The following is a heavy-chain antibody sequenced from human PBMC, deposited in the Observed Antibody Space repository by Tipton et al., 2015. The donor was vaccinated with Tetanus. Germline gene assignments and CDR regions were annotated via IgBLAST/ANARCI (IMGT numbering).Heavy chain of an antibody. CDR2: VYYDGSA. CDR1: GDSISSIEYY. J-gene: IGHJ5*02. CDR3: TRHVVEAVPRWFDP. D-gene: IGHD2-2*01. V-gene: IGHV4-39*01. Sequence: TLSLTCTVSGDSISSIEYYWGWIPQPPGEGLEGIAGVYYDGSAYTNPSLTSRIAISLDTSGSQFSLKFHSVTAADTAFYYCTRHVVEAVPRWFDPWGPGALVTVSS.